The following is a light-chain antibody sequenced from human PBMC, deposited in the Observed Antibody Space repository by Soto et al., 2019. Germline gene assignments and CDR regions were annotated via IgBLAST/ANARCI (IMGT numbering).Light chain of an antibody. CDR3: QERSNWLIT. V-gene: IGKV3-11*01. CDR2: DAS. CDR1: QSVSSY. Sequence: EIVLTQSPATLSLFPGERATLSCRASQSVSSYLAWYQQKPGQAPRLLIYDASSRATGIPARFSGSGSGTDFTLTISSLEPEDFAVYYCQERSNWLITFGPGTKVDIK. J-gene: IGKJ3*01.